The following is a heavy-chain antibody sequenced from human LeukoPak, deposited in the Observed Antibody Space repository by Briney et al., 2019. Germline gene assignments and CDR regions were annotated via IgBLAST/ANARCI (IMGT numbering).Heavy chain of an antibody. CDR1: GFTVSSNY. V-gene: IGHV3-53*01. D-gene: IGHD6-19*01. Sequence: GGSLRLSCAASGFTVSSNYMSWVRQAPGKGLEWVSVIYSGGSTYYADSVKGRCTISRDNSKNTLYLQMNSLRAEDTAVYYCARDSRGILSLAFDIWGQGTMVTVSS. CDR2: IYSGGST. J-gene: IGHJ3*02. CDR3: ARDSRGILSLAFDI.